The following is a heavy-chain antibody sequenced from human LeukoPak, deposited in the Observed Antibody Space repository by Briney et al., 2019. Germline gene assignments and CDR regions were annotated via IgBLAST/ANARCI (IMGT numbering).Heavy chain of an antibody. CDR2: ISGSGGST. V-gene: IGHV3-23*01. D-gene: IGHD1-26*01. CDR3: AKVAEEWELLGPYYFDY. J-gene: IGHJ4*02. CDR1: GFTFSSYA. Sequence: QAGGSLRLSCAASGFTFSSYAMSWVRQAPGKGLEWVSAISGSGGSTYYADSVKGRFTISRDNSKNTLYLQMNSLRAEDTAVYYCAKVAEEWELLGPYYFDYWGQGTLVTVSS.